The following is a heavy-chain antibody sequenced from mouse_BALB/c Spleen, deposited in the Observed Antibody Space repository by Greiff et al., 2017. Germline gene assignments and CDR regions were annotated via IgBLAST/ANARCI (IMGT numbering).Heavy chain of an antibody. D-gene: IGHD1-1*01. Sequence: VMLVESGPGLVAPSQSLSITCTVSGFSLTGYGVNWVRQPPGKGLEWLGMIWGDGSTDYNSALKSRLSISKDNSKSQVFLKKNSLQTDDTAVYYCARHEADGPWFAYWGQGTLVTVSA. V-gene: IGHV2-6-7*01. CDR3: ARHEADGPWFAY. CDR2: IWGDGST. CDR1: GFSLTGYG. J-gene: IGHJ3*01.